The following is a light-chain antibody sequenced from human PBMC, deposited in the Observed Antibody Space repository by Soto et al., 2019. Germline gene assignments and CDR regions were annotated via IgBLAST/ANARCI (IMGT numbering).Light chain of an antibody. Sequence: QSALTQPASVSGSPGQSITISCTGTSSDVGSYNLVSWYQQHPGKDPKLMIYEGSKRPSGVSHRFSGAKSGNTASLKSYGLQSEDEADYYCCSYSGSSTLGFGTGTKLTVL. CDR2: EGS. CDR1: SSDVGSYNL. V-gene: IGLV2-23*01. CDR3: CSYSGSSTLG. J-gene: IGLJ1*01.